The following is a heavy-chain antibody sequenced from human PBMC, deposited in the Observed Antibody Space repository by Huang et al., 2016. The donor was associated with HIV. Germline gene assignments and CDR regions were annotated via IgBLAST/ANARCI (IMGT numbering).Heavy chain of an antibody. CDR3: AKGIKSSGSYYFDY. V-gene: IGHV3-23*01. Sequence: EVQLLESGGGLVQPGGSLRLSCAAAGFTFNNYAMNWVRQAPGKGREWVSTISGNGGSTYSADSVKGRFTISRDNSKNTLYLHMNSLRVEDTAVYYCAKGIKSSGSYYFDYWAREPWSPSPQ. J-gene: IGHJ4*02. CDR2: ISGNGGST. CDR1: GFTFNNYA. D-gene: IGHD3-10*01.